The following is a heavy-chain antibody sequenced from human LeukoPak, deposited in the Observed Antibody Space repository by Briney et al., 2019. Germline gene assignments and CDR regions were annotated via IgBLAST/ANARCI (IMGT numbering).Heavy chain of an antibody. CDR1: GGTFSSYT. V-gene: IGHV1-69*04. D-gene: IGHD5-24*01. CDR2: IIPILGIA. CDR3: ARDGGDGCNLYYFDY. J-gene: IGHJ4*02. Sequence: GASVKVSCKASGGTFSSYTISWVRQAPGQGLEWMGRIIPILGIANYAQKFQGRVTITADKSTSTAYMELSSLRSEDTAVYYCARDGGDGCNLYYFDYWGQGILVTVSS.